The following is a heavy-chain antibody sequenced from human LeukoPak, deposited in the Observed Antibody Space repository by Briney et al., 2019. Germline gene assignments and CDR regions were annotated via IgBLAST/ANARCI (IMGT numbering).Heavy chain of an antibody. J-gene: IGHJ4*02. CDR1: GFTFSSYW. CDR2: IKQDGSEK. Sequence: GGSLRLSCAASGFTFSSYWMSWVRQAPGKGLEWVVNIKQDGSEKYYVDSVKGRFTISRDNAKNSLYLQMNSLRAEDTAVYYCARLSSSSWSPFDYWGQGTLVTVSS. CDR3: ARLSSSSWSPFDY. D-gene: IGHD6-13*01. V-gene: IGHV3-7*01.